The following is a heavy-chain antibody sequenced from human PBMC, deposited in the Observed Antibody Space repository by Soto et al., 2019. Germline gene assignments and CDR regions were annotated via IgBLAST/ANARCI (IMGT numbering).Heavy chain of an antibody. J-gene: IGHJ4*02. CDR3: ARGAIRGYSYGYSDY. Sequence: GGSLRLSCAASGFTFSSYTMDWVRQTPGKGLQWVSSISITSSYIYYADSVKGRFAISRDNAQNSLYLQMNSLRAEDTAVYYCARGAIRGYSYGYSDYWGQGTLVTVSS. V-gene: IGHV3-21*01. CDR2: ISITSSYI. D-gene: IGHD5-18*01. CDR1: GFTFSSYT.